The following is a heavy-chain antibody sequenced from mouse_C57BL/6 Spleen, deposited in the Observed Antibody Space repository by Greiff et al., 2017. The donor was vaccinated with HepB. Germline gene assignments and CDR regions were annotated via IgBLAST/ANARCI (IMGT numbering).Heavy chain of an antibody. CDR3: AREGLSSYWYFDV. D-gene: IGHD1-1*01. Sequence: DVMLVESGGGLVKPGGSLKLSCAASGFTFSSYAMSWVRQTPEKRLEWVATISDGGSYTYYPDNVKGRFTISRDNAKNNLYLQMSHLKSEDTAMYYCAREGLSSYWYFDVWGTGTTVTVSS. CDR2: ISDGGSYT. V-gene: IGHV5-4*01. J-gene: IGHJ1*03. CDR1: GFTFSSYA.